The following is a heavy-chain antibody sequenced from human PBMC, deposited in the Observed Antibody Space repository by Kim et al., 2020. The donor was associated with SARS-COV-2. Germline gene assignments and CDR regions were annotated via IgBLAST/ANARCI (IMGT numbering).Heavy chain of an antibody. CDR3: ARGGVKTAYYYYYMDV. D-gene: IGHD3-10*01. J-gene: IGHJ6*03. Sequence: SLKSRVTISVDTSKNQFSLKLSSVTAADTAVYYCARGGVKTAYYYYYMDVWGKGTTVTVSS. V-gene: IGHV4-34*13.